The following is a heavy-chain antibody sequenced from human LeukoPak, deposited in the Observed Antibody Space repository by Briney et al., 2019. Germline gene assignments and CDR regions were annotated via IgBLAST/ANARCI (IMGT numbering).Heavy chain of an antibody. CDR1: GFTSSSYG. D-gene: IGHD3-3*01. CDR2: ISYDGSNK. J-gene: IGHJ4*02. V-gene: IGHV3-30*03. CDR3: ARDPAKFWSGHDY. Sequence: PGRSLRLSCTASGFTSSSYGMHWVRQAPGKGLEWVAVISYDGSNKYYADSVKGRFTISRDNSKNTLYVQMNSLRAEDTAVYYCARDPAKFWSGHDYWGQGTLVTVSS.